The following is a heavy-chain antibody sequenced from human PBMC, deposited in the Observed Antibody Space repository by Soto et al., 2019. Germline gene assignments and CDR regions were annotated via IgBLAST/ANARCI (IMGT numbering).Heavy chain of an antibody. CDR1: GGTFSSYA. CDR2: IIPIFGTA. D-gene: IGHD3-22*01. CDR3: ARDTPYDSSGYYYYYGMDV. V-gene: IGHV1-69*01. Sequence: QVQLVQSGAEVKKPGSSVKVSCKASGGTFSSYAISWVRQAPGQGLEWMGGIIPIFGTATYAQKFQGRVTITADESTSTAYMELSSLRSEDTAVYYCARDTPYDSSGYYYYYGMDVWGQGTTVTVSS. J-gene: IGHJ6*02.